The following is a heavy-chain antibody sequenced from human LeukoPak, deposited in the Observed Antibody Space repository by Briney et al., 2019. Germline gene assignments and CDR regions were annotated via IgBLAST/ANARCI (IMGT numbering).Heavy chain of an antibody. CDR3: ARLVQGSGYDSAVAGTYYFDY. J-gene: IGHJ4*02. CDR2: INHSGST. CDR1: GGSFSGYY. Sequence: SETPSLTCAVYGGSFSGYYWSWIRQPPGKGLEWIGEINHSGSTNYNPSLKSRVTISVDTSKNQFSLKLSSVTAADTAVYYCARLVQGSGYDSAVAGTYYFDYWGQGTLVTVSS. V-gene: IGHV4-34*01. D-gene: IGHD6-19*01.